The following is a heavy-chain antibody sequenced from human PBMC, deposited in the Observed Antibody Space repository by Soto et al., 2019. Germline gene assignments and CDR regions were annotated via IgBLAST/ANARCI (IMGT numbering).Heavy chain of an antibody. Sequence: SETLSLTCTVSGDSISSSYYWGWVRQPPGKGLECIGAVYYTGFTYYNPSLKSRLTISLDTSKNQFSLRLSSVTAADTAIYYCARLPVVVIALGYFDPWGPGTLVTASS. J-gene: IGHJ5*02. V-gene: IGHV4-39*01. D-gene: IGHD2-21*01. CDR1: GDSISSSYY. CDR3: ARLPVVVIALGYFDP. CDR2: VYYTGFT.